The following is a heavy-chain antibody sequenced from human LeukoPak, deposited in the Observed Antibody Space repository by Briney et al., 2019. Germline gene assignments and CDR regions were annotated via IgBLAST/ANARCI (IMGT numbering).Heavy chain of an antibody. Sequence: PSETLSLTCTVSGGSISSYYWSWIRQHPGKGLEWIGYIYYSGSTYYNPSLKSRVTISVDTSKNQFSLKLSSVTAADTAVYYCASIPPIGGYNWNYDDYYFDYWGQGTLVTVSS. CDR1: GGSISSYY. CDR2: IYYSGST. CDR3: ASIPPIGGYNWNYDDYYFDY. D-gene: IGHD1-7*01. J-gene: IGHJ4*02. V-gene: IGHV4-59*06.